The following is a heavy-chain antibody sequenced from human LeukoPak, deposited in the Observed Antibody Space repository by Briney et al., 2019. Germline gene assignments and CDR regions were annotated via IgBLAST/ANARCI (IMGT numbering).Heavy chain of an antibody. CDR3: AREGLLWFGELLYYREGLRYFDY. CDR1: GGSISSYY. D-gene: IGHD3-10*01. Sequence: SETLSLTCTVSGGSISSYYWSWIRQPAGKGLEWIGRIYTSGSTNYNPSLKSRVTMSVDTSKNQFSLKLSSVTAADTAVYYCAREGLLWFGELLYYREGLRYFDYWGQGTLVTVSS. J-gene: IGHJ4*02. V-gene: IGHV4-4*07. CDR2: IYTSGST.